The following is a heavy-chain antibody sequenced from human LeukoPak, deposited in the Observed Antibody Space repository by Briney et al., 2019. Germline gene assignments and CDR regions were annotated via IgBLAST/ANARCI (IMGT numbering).Heavy chain of an antibody. CDR1: GYIFTSYV. J-gene: IGHJ6*02. CDR2: INTNTGNP. CDR3: ARIYGSGNYYYGMDV. Sequence: ASVKVSCKASGYIFTSYVLHWVRQAPGQGLEWMGWINTNTGNPTYAQGFTGRFVFSLDTSVSTAYLQISSLKAEDTAVYYCARIYGSGNYYYGMDVWGQGTTVTVSS. V-gene: IGHV7-4-1*02. D-gene: IGHD3-10*01.